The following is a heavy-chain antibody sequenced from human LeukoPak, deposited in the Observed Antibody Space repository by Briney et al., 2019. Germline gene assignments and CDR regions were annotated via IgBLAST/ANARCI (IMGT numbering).Heavy chain of an antibody. D-gene: IGHD1-26*01. CDR3: ARENSGSYREFDY. CDR2: IYTSGST. V-gene: IGHV4-4*07. J-gene: IGHJ4*02. CDR1: GGSISRYY. Sequence: SETLSLTCTVSGGSISRYYWSWIRQPAGKGLEWIGRIYTSGSTNYNASLKSRVSMSVDTSKNQFSLKLSSVTAADTAVFYCARENSGSYREFDYWGQGTLVTVSS.